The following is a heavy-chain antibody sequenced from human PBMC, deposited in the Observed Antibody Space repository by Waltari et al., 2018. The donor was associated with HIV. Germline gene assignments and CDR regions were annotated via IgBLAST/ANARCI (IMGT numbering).Heavy chain of an antibody. CDR2: IYSGGST. CDR3: ARDWAHSSSWSRYYYHGMDV. D-gene: IGHD6-13*01. CDR1: GLTVSRNS. J-gene: IGHJ6*02. V-gene: IGHV3-66*01. Sequence: EVQLVESGGGLVQPGGSLRLSCAASGLTVSRNSTSSGPQALGKGLEWVSVIYSGGSTYYADSVKGRFTISRDNSKNTLYLQMNSLRAEDTAVYYCARDWAHSSSWSRYYYHGMDVWGQGTTVTVSS.